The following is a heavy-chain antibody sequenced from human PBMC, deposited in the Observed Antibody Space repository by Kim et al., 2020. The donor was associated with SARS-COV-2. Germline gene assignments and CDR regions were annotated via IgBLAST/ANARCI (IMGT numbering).Heavy chain of an antibody. CDR1: GFTFSSYG. CDR3: AKGLARGLQRSAFDI. CDR2: ISYDGSNK. Sequence: GGSLRLSCAASGFTFSSYGMHWVRQAPGKGLEWVAVISYDGSNKYYADSVKGRFTISRDNSKNTLYLQMNSLRAEDTAVYYCAKGLARGLQRSAFDIWGQGTMVTVSS. V-gene: IGHV3-30*18. J-gene: IGHJ3*02. D-gene: IGHD1-26*01.